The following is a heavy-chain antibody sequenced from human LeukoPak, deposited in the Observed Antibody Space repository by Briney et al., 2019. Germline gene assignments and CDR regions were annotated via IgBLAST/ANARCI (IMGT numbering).Heavy chain of an antibody. Sequence: ASVKVSCKASGYTFTSYGISWVRQTPGQGLEWMGWISAYNGNTNYAQKLQGRVTMTTDTSTSTAYMELRSLRSDDTAVYYCARDPPIVQPGNYYYYYYMDVWGIGTTVTVSS. V-gene: IGHV1-18*01. CDR3: ARDPPIVQPGNYYYYYYMDV. J-gene: IGHJ6*03. D-gene: IGHD5-18*01. CDR2: ISAYNGNT. CDR1: GYTFTSYG.